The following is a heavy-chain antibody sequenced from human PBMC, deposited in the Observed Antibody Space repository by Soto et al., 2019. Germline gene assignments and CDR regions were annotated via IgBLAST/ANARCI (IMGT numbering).Heavy chain of an antibody. Sequence: SETLSLTCTVSGGSISSYYWSWIRQPPGKGLEWIGYIYYSGSTNYNPSLKSRVTISVDTSKNQFSLKLSSVTAADTAVYYCARDRIQLGDAFDIWGQGTMVTVSS. CDR2: IYYSGST. V-gene: IGHV4-59*01. CDR3: ARDRIQLGDAFDI. D-gene: IGHD5-18*01. J-gene: IGHJ3*02. CDR1: GGSISSYY.